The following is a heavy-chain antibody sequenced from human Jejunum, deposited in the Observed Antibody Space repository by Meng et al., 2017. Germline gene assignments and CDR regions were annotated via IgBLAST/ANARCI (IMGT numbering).Heavy chain of an antibody. V-gene: IGHV1-2*06. D-gene: IGHD3-10*01. CDR3: ARNYRDY. CDR2: INPNSGAA. CDR1: GYSCSDYD. J-gene: IGHJ4*02. Sequence: QVQLVQSGAQVKKPGASVKGSCKASGYSCSDYDIQWVRQAPGQGLEYMGRINPNSGAANLPQKCQGRVTMTTDTSTSTAYMELSRLTSDDTAVYYCARNYRDYWGQGTLVTVSS.